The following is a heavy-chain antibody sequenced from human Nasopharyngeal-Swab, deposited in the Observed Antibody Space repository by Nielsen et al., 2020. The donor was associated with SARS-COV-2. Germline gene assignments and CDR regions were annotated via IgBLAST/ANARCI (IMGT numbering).Heavy chain of an antibody. CDR1: EFTFSDYV. D-gene: IGHD3-22*01. Sequence: GGSLRLSCSVSEFTFSDYVMNWVRQAPGKGLERVSSISSTNNFIFYADSVKGRFTISRDNTKNSLYLQMNTLRVADTAVYYCARGFRRGSYYDNIGADSWGQGTLVTVSS. CDR2: ISSTNNFI. CDR3: ARGFRRGSYYDNIGADS. J-gene: IGHJ4*02. V-gene: IGHV3-21*01.